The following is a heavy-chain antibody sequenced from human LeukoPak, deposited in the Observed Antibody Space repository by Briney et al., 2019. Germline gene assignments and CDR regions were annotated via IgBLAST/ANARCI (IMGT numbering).Heavy chain of an antibody. Sequence: GGSLRLSCAASGFTFSKAWMSWVRQAPGKGLEWVGRIKSKSDGGTTDCAAPVRGRFTISRDDAKNTLYMQMNSLKTEDTAVYYCTTDFRRGYTYGNHDYWGQGTLVTVSS. D-gene: IGHD5-18*01. J-gene: IGHJ4*02. CDR3: TTDFRRGYTYGNHDY. V-gene: IGHV3-15*01. CDR1: GFTFSKAW. CDR2: IKSKSDGGTT.